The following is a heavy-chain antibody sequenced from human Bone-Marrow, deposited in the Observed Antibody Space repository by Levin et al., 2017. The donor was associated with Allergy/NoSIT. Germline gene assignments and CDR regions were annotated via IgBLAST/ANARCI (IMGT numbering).Heavy chain of an antibody. CDR1: GYRFIDYG. D-gene: IGHD6-6*01. V-gene: IGHV1-18*04. CDR2: ISGYNGNT. CDR3: ARDDSSSSLFFDP. Sequence: GGSLRLSCKASGYRFIDYGISWVRQAPGQGLEWMGWISGYNGNTNSAQKFKGRVTMTTDTSTTTAYMELRSLRSDDTAVYYCARDDSSSSLFFDPWGQGTLVTVSS. J-gene: IGHJ5*02.